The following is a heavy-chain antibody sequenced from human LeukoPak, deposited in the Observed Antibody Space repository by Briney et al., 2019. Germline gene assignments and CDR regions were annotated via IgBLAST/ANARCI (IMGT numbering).Heavy chain of an antibody. D-gene: IGHD1-26*01. J-gene: IGHJ4*02. CDR3: ARGRFRWELEIRDFDY. V-gene: IGHV1-18*01. CDR2: ISAYNGNT. Sequence: ASVKVSCKASGYTFTSYGISWVRQAPGQGLEWMGWISAYNGNTYYAQKFQGRVTMTRDTSISTAYMELSSLRSEDTAVYYCARGRFRWELEIRDFDYWGQGTLVTVSS. CDR1: GYTFTSYG.